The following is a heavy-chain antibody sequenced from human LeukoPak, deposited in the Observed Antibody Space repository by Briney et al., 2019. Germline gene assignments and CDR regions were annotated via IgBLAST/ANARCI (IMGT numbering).Heavy chain of an antibody. CDR2: ISYDGSNK. CDR1: GFTFSSYG. V-gene: IGHV3-30*18. CDR3: AKDYRYCSGGSCYSVFDYYYYMDV. J-gene: IGHJ6*03. Sequence: GGSLRLSCAASGFTFSSYGMHWVRQAPGKGLEWVAVISYDGSNKYYADSVKGRLTISRDNSKNTLYLQMNSLRAEDTAVYYCAKDYRYCSGGSCYSVFDYYYYMDVWGKGTTVTVSS. D-gene: IGHD2-15*01.